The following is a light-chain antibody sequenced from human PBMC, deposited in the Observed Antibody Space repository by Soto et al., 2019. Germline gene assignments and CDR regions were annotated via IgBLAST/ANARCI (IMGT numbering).Light chain of an antibody. CDR2: EVN. Sequence: QSALAQPPSVSGSPGQSVTISCTGTSSDAGSYNRLSWYQQPPGTAPKLIMYEVNTRPSGVPDRFSGSKSGSTASLTISGLQAEDEADYYCSLYISGSTYVFGTGTKVT. J-gene: IGLJ1*01. CDR3: SLYISGSTYV. CDR1: SSDAGSYNR. V-gene: IGLV2-18*01.